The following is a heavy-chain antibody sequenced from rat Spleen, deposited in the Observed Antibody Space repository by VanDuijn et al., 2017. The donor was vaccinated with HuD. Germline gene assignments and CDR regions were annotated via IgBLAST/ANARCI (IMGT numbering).Heavy chain of an antibody. CDR1: GFSLTSYT. CDR2: ISSGGST. Sequence: QVQLKESGPGLVQPSQTLSLTCTVSGFSLTSYTVSWVRQPPGKGLEWIAAISSGGSTYYNSALKSRLSISRDTSKNQVFLKMNSLQSEDTTTYYCARDLDGYFDYWGQGVMVTVSS. D-gene: IGHD1-12*03. V-gene: IGHV2-6*01. J-gene: IGHJ2*01. CDR3: ARDLDGYFDY.